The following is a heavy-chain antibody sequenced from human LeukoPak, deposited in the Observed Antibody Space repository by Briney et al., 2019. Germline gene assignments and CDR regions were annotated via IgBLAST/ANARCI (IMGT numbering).Heavy chain of an antibody. CDR2: ISGSGGST. Sequence: GGSLRLSCAASGFTFSSYAMSWVRQAPGKGLEWVSAISGSGGSTYYADSVKGRFTISRDDSKNTLYLQMNSLRAEDTAVYYCAKVSSTAMVPGYFDYWGQGTLVTVSS. V-gene: IGHV3-23*01. J-gene: IGHJ4*02. CDR3: AKVSSTAMVPGYFDY. D-gene: IGHD5-18*01. CDR1: GFTFSSYA.